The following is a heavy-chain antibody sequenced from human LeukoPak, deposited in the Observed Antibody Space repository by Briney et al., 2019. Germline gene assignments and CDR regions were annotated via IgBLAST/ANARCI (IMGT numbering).Heavy chain of an antibody. CDR2: INHSGST. CDR3: AREGLSSGEEDYYYMDV. CDR1: GGSFSGYY. Sequence: PSETLSLTCAVYGGSFSGYYWSWIRQPPGKGLEWIGEINHSGSTNYNPSLKSRVTISVDTSKNQFPLKLSSVTAADTAVYYCAREGLSSGEEDYYYMDVWGKGTTVTVSS. D-gene: IGHD3-22*01. V-gene: IGHV4-34*01. J-gene: IGHJ6*03.